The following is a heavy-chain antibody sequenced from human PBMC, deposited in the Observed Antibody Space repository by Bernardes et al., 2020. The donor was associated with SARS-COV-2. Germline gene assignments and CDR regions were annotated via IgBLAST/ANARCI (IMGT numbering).Heavy chain of an antibody. CDR3: AREIGGYIPFDL. Sequence: PETLSLTCTVSGGSIRSDYWSWIRQPPGTGLEWIGFIYYSGDTHYNPSLKSRVTISVDTSKTQLSLKLSSVTAADTAVYYCAREIGGYIPFDLWGQGTMVTVSS. D-gene: IGHD5-12*01. V-gene: IGHV4-59*01. J-gene: IGHJ3*01. CDR2: IYYSGDT. CDR1: GGSIRSDY.